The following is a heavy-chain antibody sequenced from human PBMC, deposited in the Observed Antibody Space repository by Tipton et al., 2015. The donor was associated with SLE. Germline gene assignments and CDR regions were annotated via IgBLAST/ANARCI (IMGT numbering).Heavy chain of an antibody. J-gene: IGHJ3*01. CDR2: MHTSGTT. Sequence: TLSLTCHVAGGAIRNSPYYWTWIRQPAGKGLEWIGHMHTSGTTNYNPSLKSRVTISVDTSKNQFSLKVTSVTAADTAVYYCARDEVGQGVGGFDFWGQGTMVIVSS. CDR1: GGAIRNSPYY. CDR3: ARDEVGQGVGGFDF. V-gene: IGHV4-61*09. D-gene: IGHD3-10*01.